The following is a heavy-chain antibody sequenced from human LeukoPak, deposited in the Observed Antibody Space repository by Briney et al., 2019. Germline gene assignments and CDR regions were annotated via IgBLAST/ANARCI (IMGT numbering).Heavy chain of an antibody. CDR3: AKDGTSSSSWYRGDY. Sequence: GGSLRLSCAASGFTFSSYAMSWVRQAPGKGLEWVSAISGSGGSTYYADSVKGRFTISRDNSKNTLYLQVNSLRAEDTAVYYCAKDGTSSSSWYRGDYWGQGTLVTVSS. J-gene: IGHJ4*02. D-gene: IGHD6-13*01. V-gene: IGHV3-23*01. CDR1: GFTFSSYA. CDR2: ISGSGGST.